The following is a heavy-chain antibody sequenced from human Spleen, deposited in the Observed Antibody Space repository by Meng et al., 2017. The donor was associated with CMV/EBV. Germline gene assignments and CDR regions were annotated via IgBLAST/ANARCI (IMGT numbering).Heavy chain of an antibody. CDR2: IYGGGGR. V-gene: IGHV3-66*02. CDR1: GFSVSTNF. D-gene: IGHD2-2*01. J-gene: IGHJ6*02. Sequence: GESLKISCAASGFSVSTNFMSWVRQAPGKGLEWVSIIYGGGGRYYADSVKGRFTISRDNSKNTLYLQMNSLRTEDTAVYYCARDRCSATCFFADQTDGMDVWGQGTTVTVSS. CDR3: ARDRCSATCFFADQTDGMDV.